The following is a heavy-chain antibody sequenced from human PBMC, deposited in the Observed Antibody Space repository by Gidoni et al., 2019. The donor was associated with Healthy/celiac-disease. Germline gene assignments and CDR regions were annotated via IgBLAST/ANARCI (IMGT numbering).Heavy chain of an antibody. CDR3: ARWIRYYDSSGYENWFDP. D-gene: IGHD3-22*01. Sequence: EVQLVESGGGLVQPGGSLRLPCAASGFTVSRNYMSWVRQAPGKGLAWVSFIYSGVRTSYADSVKGRFTSSRDNSKNTLYLQMNSLRAEDTAVYYCARWIRYYDSSGYENWFDPWGQGTLVTVSS. V-gene: IGHV3-53*01. CDR1: GFTVSRNY. J-gene: IGHJ5*02. CDR2: IYSGVRT.